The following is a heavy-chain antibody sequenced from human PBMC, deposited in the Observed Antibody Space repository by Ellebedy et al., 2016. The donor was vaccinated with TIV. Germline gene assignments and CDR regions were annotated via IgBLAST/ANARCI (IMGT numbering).Heavy chain of an antibody. Sequence: GESLKISCAASGFTFSSFGMSWVRQAPGKGLEWVSTISSNGGSTHYADSVKGRFIISRDNSKNTLYLQMSSLRLEDTAVYYCVKAWGDWGQGTLVTVSS. CDR3: VKAWGD. J-gene: IGHJ4*02. V-gene: IGHV3-23*01. D-gene: IGHD3-16*01. CDR1: GFTFSSFG. CDR2: ISSNGGST.